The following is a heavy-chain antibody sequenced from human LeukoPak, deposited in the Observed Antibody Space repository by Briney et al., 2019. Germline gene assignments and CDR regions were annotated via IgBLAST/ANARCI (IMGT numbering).Heavy chain of an antibody. CDR2: ISSSSSYI. Sequence: PGGSLRLSCAASGFTFSSYWMTWVRQAPGKGLEWVSSISSSSSYIYYADSVKGRFTISRDNAKNSLYLQMNSLRAEDTAVYYCARVNPGSTGKRSYYGMDVWGQGTTVTVSS. V-gene: IGHV3-21*01. CDR3: ARVNPGSTGKRSYYGMDV. D-gene: IGHD1-14*01. J-gene: IGHJ6*02. CDR1: GFTFSSYW.